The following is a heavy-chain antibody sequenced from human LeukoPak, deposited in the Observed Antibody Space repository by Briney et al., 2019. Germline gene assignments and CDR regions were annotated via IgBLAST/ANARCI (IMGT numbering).Heavy chain of an antibody. CDR1: GFTFSSYG. D-gene: IGHD3-10*01. V-gene: IGHV3-33*01. J-gene: IGHJ4*02. CDR2: IWYDGSNK. Sequence: PGGSLRLSCAASGFTFSSYGMHWVRQAPGKGLEWVAVIWYDGSNKYYADSVKGRFTISRDNSKNTLYLQMNSLRAEDTAVYYCARDLPYYYGSGSPDFDYWGQGTLVTVSS. CDR3: ARDLPYYYGSGSPDFDY.